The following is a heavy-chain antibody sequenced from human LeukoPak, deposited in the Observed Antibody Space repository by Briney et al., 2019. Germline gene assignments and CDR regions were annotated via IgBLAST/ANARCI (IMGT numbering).Heavy chain of an antibody. J-gene: IGHJ3*02. CDR1: GGSISSGSYY. CDR3: ARSLRFLEWAADAFDI. D-gene: IGHD3-3*01. V-gene: IGHV4-61*02. Sequence: SETLSLTCTVSGGSISSGSYYWSWIRQSAGKGLEWIGRIYTSGSTNYNPSLKSRVTISVDTSKNQFSLKLSSVTAADTAVYYCARSLRFLEWAADAFDIWVQGTMVTVSS. CDR2: IYTSGST.